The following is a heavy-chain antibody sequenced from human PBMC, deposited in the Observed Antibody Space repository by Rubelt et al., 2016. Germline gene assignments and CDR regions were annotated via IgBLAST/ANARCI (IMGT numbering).Heavy chain of an antibody. CDR3: ARGVGTAFDP. D-gene: IGHD1-1*01. CDR1: GYTFTGYY. V-gene: IGHV1-2*06. J-gene: IGHJ5*02. Sequence: QVQLVQSGAEVKKPGASVKVSCKASGYTFTGYYMHWVRQAPGQGLEWVGRINPNSGGTNDAQKFQGRVTMTRETSITTAYMELSRLRSDDTAVFYCARGVGTAFDPWGQGTLVTVSS. CDR2: INPNSGGT.